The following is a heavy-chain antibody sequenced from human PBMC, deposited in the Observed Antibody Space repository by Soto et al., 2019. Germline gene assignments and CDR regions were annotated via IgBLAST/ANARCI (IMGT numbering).Heavy chain of an antibody. V-gene: IGHV4-59*08. CDR1: GGSISSYY. CDR3: VRSHYYFDY. J-gene: IGHJ4*02. CDR2: IYYSGST. Sequence: SETLSLTCTVSGGSISSYYWSWIRQPPGKGLEWIGYIYYSGSTNYNPSLKSRVTISVDTSKNQFSLKLSSVTAADTAVYYCVRSHYYFDYWGQGTLVTVSS.